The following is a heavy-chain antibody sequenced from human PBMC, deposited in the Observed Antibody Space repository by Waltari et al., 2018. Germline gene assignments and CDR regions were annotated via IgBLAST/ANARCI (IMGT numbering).Heavy chain of an antibody. CDR3: ARGQVGYDFWCGTYMDV. CDR1: GGTFSSYA. Sequence: QVQLVQSGAEVKKPGSSVKVSCKASGGTFSSYAISWVRQAPGQGLEWMGGIIPIFGTANYAQKFQGRVTMTADKSAITAYMELSSLRSEDTAVYYCARGQVGYDFWCGTYMDVLGKGTTVTVSS. CDR2: IIPIFGTA. J-gene: IGHJ6*03. D-gene: IGHD3-3*01. V-gene: IGHV1-69*14.